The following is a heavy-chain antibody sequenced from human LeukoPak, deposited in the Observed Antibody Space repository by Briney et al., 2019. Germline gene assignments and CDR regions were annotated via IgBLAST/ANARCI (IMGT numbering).Heavy chain of an antibody. CDR2: IYYSGST. J-gene: IGHJ5*02. CDR1: GGSISSSNFY. D-gene: IGHD4-17*01. V-gene: IGHV4-39*07. CDR3: ARVIRRDYGDYVWFDP. Sequence: PSETLSLTCTVSGGSISSSNFYWGWIRQPPGKGLEWIGSIYYSGSTYYNPSLKSRVTRSVATSKNQFSLKLSSVTAADTAVYYCARVIRRDYGDYVWFDPWGQGTLVTVSS.